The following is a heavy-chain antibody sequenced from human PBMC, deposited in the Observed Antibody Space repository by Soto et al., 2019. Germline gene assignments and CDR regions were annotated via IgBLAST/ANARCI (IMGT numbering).Heavy chain of an antibody. J-gene: IGHJ6*02. D-gene: IGHD3-16*01. CDR3: STSRRYYYYGMDV. V-gene: IGHV3-15*07. CDR2: IKSKTDGGTT. Sequence: PGGSLRLSCAASGFTFSNAWMNWVRQAPGKGLEWVGRIKSKTDGGTTDYAAPVKGRFTISRDDSKNTLYLQMNSLKTEDTAVYSCSTSRRYYYYGMDVWGQGTTVTVSS. CDR1: GFTFSNAW.